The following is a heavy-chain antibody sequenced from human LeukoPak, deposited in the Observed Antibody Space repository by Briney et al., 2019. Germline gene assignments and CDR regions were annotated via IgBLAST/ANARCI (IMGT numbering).Heavy chain of an antibody. CDR3: ARGRGYSSSLGFDY. CDR2: IYSGGST. Sequence: GGSLRLSCAASGFTVSSNYMSWVRQAPGKGLEWVSVIYSGGSTYYADSVKGRFTISRDNSKNTLYLQMNSLRAEDTAVYYCARGRGYSSSLGFDYWGQGTLVTVSS. D-gene: IGHD6-13*01. V-gene: IGHV3-53*01. CDR1: GFTVSSNY. J-gene: IGHJ4*02.